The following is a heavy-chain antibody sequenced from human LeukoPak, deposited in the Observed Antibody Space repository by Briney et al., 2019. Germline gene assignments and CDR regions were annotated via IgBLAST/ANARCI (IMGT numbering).Heavy chain of an antibody. CDR2: ISWNSGSI. CDR1: GFTFDDFA. J-gene: IGHJ4*02. Sequence: GGSLRLSCAVSGFTFDDFAMHWVRQAPGKGLEWVSGISWNSGSIGYADSVKGRFTISRDNAKNSLNLQMNSLRVEDTAVYYCARVNYGSGTCFDYWGQGTLVTVSS. D-gene: IGHD3-10*01. V-gene: IGHV3-9*01. CDR3: ARVNYGSGTCFDY.